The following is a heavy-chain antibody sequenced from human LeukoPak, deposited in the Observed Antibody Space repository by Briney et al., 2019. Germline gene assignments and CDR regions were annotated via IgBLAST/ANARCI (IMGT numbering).Heavy chain of an antibody. V-gene: IGHV3-64*02. CDR1: GFTFSDYT. J-gene: IGHJ6*03. CDR3: ARGPSSYFYMDV. Sequence: GGSLRLSCAGSGFTFSDYTMHWVRQGPGKGLEYVSAITANARSKYHADSVRGRFTISSDNSKDTLYLQMGSLRPEDTAVYYCARGPSSYFYMDVWGKGTTVTISS. CDR2: ITANARSK.